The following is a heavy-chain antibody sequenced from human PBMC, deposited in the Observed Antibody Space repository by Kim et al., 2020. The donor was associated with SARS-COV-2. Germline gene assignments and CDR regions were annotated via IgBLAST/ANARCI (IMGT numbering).Heavy chain of an antibody. D-gene: IGHD2-15*01. V-gene: IGHV1-8*01. CDR3: ARAPCSGGSCYFVRGPWFDP. J-gene: IGHJ5*02. Sequence: ASVKVSCKASGYTFTSYDINWVRQATGQGLEWMGWMNPNSGNTGYAQKFQGRVTMTRNTSISTAYMELSSLRSEDTAVYYCARAPCSGGSCYFVRGPWFDPWGQGTLVTVSS. CDR2: MNPNSGNT. CDR1: GYTFTSYD.